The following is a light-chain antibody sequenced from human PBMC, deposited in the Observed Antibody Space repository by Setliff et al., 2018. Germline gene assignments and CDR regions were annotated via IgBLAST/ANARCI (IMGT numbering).Light chain of an antibody. V-gene: IGLV1-40*01. Sequence: QSVLAQPPSVSGAPGQRVTISCTGSSSSIGAGYDVQWYHQLPGTAPKLLIYGSTKRPSGVPDRFSGSKSGPSASLAITGLQAEDEADYYCFSYTSSGSYVFGTGTKVTVL. CDR2: GST. CDR3: FSYTSSGSYV. J-gene: IGLJ1*01. CDR1: SSSIGAGYD.